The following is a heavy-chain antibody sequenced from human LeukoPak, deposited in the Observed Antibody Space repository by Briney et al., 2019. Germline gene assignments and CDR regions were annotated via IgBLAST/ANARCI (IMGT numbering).Heavy chain of an antibody. CDR1: GFTFSSYW. V-gene: IGHV3-74*03. Sequence: GGSLRLSCAASGFTFSSYWMHWVRQAPGKGPVWLARINSDGFSISYADSVKGRFTISRDNAKNTLYLQMNSLRAEDTAVYYCAKDLGYYGSGSYSHYYYYYMDVWGKGTTVTISS. D-gene: IGHD3-10*01. CDR3: AKDLGYYGSGSYSHYYYYYMDV. J-gene: IGHJ6*03. CDR2: INSDGFSI.